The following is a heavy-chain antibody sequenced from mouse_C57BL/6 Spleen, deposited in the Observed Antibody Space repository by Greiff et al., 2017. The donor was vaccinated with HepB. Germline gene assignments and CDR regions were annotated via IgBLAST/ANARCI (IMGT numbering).Heavy chain of an antibody. D-gene: IGHD1-1*01. V-gene: IGHV1-52*01. CDR3: ARGGTTVVAPYYFDY. Sequence: QVQLKQPGAELVRPGSSVKLSCKASGYTFTSYWMHWVKQRPIQGLEWIGNIDPSDSETHYNQKFKDKATLTVDKSSSTAYMQLSSLTSEDSAVYYCARGGTTVVAPYYFDYWGQGTTLTVSS. CDR2: IDPSDSET. CDR1: GYTFTSYW. J-gene: IGHJ2*01.